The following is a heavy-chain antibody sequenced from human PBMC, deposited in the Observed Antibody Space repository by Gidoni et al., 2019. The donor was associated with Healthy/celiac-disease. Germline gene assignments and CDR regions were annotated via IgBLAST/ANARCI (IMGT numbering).Heavy chain of an antibody. CDR1: GYTFTGYY. V-gene: IGHV1-2*04. CDR2: INPNSGGT. D-gene: IGHD2-2*01. J-gene: IGHJ6*02. CDR3: ARGGSTSRNGGLYYYYGMDV. Sequence: QAQLVPSGAEGKKPGASVKVSCKASGYTFTGYYLHWVRQAPGQGLEWMGWINPNSGGTNYAQKFQSWVTMTRDTSISTAYMELSRLRSDETAVYYCARGGSTSRNGGLYYYYGMDVWGQGTTVTVSS.